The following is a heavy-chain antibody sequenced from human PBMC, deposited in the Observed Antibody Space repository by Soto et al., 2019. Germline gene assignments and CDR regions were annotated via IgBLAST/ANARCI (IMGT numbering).Heavy chain of an antibody. CDR2: IYPGDSDT. Sequence: GESLRISCRSSGDSFTRYWIGWVRQMPGKGLEWMGIIYPGDSDTRYSPSFQGQVTISADKSISTAYLQWSSLKASDTAMYYCARHPISHYYGSGSWTNWFDPWGQGTLVTVSS. CDR1: GDSFTRYW. J-gene: IGHJ5*02. CDR3: ARHPISHYYGSGSWTNWFDP. D-gene: IGHD3-10*01. V-gene: IGHV5-51*01.